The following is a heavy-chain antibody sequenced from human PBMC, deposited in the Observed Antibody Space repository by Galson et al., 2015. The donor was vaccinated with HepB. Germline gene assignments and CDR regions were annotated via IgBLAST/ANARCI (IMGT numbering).Heavy chain of an antibody. J-gene: IGHJ3*02. D-gene: IGHD6-13*01. V-gene: IGHV4-59*02. CDR2: IYYSGST. CDR1: GGSVSSYY. Sequence: LSLTCTVSGGSVSSYYWSWIRQPPGKGLEYIGYIYYSGSTNYNPSLKSRVTISVDTSKNQFSLKLNSVTAADTAVYYCARDSLVKGSFDIWGQGTMVTVSS. CDR3: ARDSLVKGSFDI.